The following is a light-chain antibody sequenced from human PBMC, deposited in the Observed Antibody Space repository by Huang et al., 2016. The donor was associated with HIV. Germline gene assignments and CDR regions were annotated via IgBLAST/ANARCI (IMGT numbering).Light chain of an antibody. V-gene: IGKV1-9*01. CDR2: AAT. CDR1: QGITNY. Sequence: IPLTQSPSSLSIHVGDKITITCRASQGITNYVAWYQQRPGKAPKLRIYAATTLQNGVPSIFSGSGSGADFALSIANVQPEDSATYYCQQFSSYPLTFGGGTKVEIK. CDR3: QQFSSYPLT. J-gene: IGKJ4*01.